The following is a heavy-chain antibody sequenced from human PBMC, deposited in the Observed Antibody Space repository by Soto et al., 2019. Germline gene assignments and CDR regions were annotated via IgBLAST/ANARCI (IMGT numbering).Heavy chain of an antibody. Sequence: SETLSLTCTVSGGSISTFYWTWIRQTPGRRLEWIGYIYTSGGTNYTPSLKRRVTMSLDTSKNVFSLKLRSVTAADTAVYYCARLRSSDNRYSNYMDVWGKGTTVTVSS. CDR2: IYTSGGT. D-gene: IGHD1-1*01. V-gene: IGHV4-59*01. CDR1: GGSISTFY. J-gene: IGHJ6*03. CDR3: ARLRSSDNRYSNYMDV.